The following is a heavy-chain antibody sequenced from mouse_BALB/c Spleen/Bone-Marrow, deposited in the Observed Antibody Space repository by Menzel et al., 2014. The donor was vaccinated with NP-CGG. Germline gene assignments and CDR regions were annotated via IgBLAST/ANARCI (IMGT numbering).Heavy chain of an antibody. Sequence: VQLKDFGAELVKPGASVKLSCTASGFNIKDTYMHWVKQRPEQGLEWIGRIDPANGNTKYDPKFQGKATITADTSSNTAYLQLSSLTSEDTAVYYCARWEYYAMDYWGQGTSVTVSS. CDR2: IDPANGNT. CDR1: GFNIKDTY. CDR3: ARWEYYAMDY. V-gene: IGHV14-3*02. D-gene: IGHD4-1*01. J-gene: IGHJ4*01.